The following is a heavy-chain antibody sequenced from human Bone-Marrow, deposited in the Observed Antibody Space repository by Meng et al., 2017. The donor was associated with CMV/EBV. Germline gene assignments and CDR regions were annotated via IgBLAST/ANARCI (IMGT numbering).Heavy chain of an antibody. CDR2: IKSKTDGGTT. D-gene: IGHD4-11*01. V-gene: IGHV3-15*01. J-gene: IGHJ6*02. CDR3: TTDTWTTVSAYYYYGMDV. Sequence: GGSLRLSCVASGFNFGGYAMNWVREAPGKGLEWVGRIKSKTDGGTTDYAAPVKGRFTISRDDSKNTLYLQMNSLKTEDTAVYYCTTDTWTTVSAYYYYGMDVWGQGTTVTVSS. CDR1: GFNFGGYA.